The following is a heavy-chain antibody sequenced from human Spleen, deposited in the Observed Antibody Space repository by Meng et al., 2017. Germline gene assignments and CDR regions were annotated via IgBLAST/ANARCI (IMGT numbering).Heavy chain of an antibody. CDR1: GFTFSTYW. D-gene: IGHD2-15*01. Sequence: GESLKISCAASGFTFSTYWMHWVRQAPGKGLVWVSSISSSSSFIYYADSVKGRFTISRDNAKNSLYLQVNSLRAEDTAVYYCARAEAGYCSGGSCYSFDYWGQGTLVTVSS. CDR2: ISSSSSFI. J-gene: IGHJ4*02. V-gene: IGHV3-21*01. CDR3: ARAEAGYCSGGSCYSFDY.